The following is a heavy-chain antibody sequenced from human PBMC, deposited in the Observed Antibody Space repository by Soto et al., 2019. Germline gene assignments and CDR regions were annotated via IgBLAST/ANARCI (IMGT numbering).Heavy chain of an antibody. Sequence: QEQLVESGEGVVQPGRSLRLSCAASGFTFSNYGMHWVRQAPGKGLEWVALIWYDGSNKYYADSVKGRFTISRDNSKNTLYLQMNSLRAEDTAVYYCARDHSGWHNAFDIWGQGTMVTVSS. CDR3: ARDHSGWHNAFDI. J-gene: IGHJ3*02. D-gene: IGHD6-19*01. V-gene: IGHV3-33*01. CDR1: GFTFSNYG. CDR2: IWYDGSNK.